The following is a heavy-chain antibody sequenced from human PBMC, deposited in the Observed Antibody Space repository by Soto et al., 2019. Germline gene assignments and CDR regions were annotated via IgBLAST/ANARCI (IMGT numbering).Heavy chain of an antibody. V-gene: IGHV1-2*04. CDR2: INPNSGGT. D-gene: IGHD2-2*03. Sequence: ASVKVSCKASGYTFTGYYMHWVRQAPGQGLEWMGWINPNSGGTNYAQKFQGWVTMTRDTSISTAYMELSRLRSDDTAVYYCARGAGYCSSTSCYAVLWFDPWGQGTLVTVSS. J-gene: IGHJ5*02. CDR1: GYTFTGYY. CDR3: ARGAGYCSSTSCYAVLWFDP.